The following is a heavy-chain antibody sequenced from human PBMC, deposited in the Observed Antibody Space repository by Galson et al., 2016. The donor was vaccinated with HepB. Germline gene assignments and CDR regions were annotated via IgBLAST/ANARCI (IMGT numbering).Heavy chain of an antibody. CDR2: ISTYNGNT. CDR3: VRGGLGV. J-gene: IGHJ6*02. Sequence: SVKVSCKASGYTFINYGISWVRQAPGQGLEWMGWISTYNGNTKYAQKLQDRLTMTTDTPTSTAYMELGSLRYDDTAVYYCVRGGLGVWGQGTTVTVSS. D-gene: IGHD7-27*01. CDR1: GYTFINYG. V-gene: IGHV1-18*01.